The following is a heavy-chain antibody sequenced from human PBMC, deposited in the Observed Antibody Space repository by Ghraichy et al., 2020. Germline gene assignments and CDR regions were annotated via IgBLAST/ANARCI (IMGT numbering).Heavy chain of an antibody. Sequence: SVKVSCKASGGTFSSYAISWVRQAPGQGLEWMGGIIPIFGTANYAQKFQGRVTITADESTSTAYMELSSLRSEDTAVYYCARSVPKQSSFLHAFDIWGQGTMVTVSS. CDR1: GGTFSSYA. J-gene: IGHJ3*02. D-gene: IGHD2/OR15-2a*01. CDR3: ARSVPKQSSFLHAFDI. V-gene: IGHV1-69*13. CDR2: IIPIFGTA.